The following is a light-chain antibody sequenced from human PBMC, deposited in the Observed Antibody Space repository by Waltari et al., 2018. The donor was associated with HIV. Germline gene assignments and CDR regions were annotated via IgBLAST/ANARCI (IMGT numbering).Light chain of an antibody. CDR2: AAS. V-gene: IGKV1-9*01. CDR3: QQLNTYPLT. Sequence: DIQLTQSQSFLYASVEYRLTITCRASQGISSYLAWYQQKPGKAPNLLISAASTLHSGVPSRFSGSGSGTEFTLTISSLQPEDFATYYCQQLNTYPLTFGGGTKVEIK. CDR1: QGISSY. J-gene: IGKJ4*01.